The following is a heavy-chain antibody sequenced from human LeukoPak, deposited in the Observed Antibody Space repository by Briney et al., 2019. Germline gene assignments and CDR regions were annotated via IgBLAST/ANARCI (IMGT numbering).Heavy chain of an antibody. Sequence: GGSLRLSCAASGFTFSSYAMSWVRQAPGKGLEWVSAISGSGGSTYYADSVKGRFTISRDNSKNTLYLQMNSLRAEDTAVYYCASSRGDSGGYVRFDYWGQGTLVTVSS. J-gene: IGHJ4*02. D-gene: IGHD3-22*01. CDR2: ISGSGGST. CDR3: ASSRGDSGGYVRFDY. CDR1: GFTFSSYA. V-gene: IGHV3-23*01.